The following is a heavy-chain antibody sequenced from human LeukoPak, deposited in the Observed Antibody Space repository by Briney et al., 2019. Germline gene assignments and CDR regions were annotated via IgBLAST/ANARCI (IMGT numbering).Heavy chain of an antibody. J-gene: IGHJ6*03. CDR1: GYTLTELS. CDR2: FDPEDGET. Sequence: ASVKVSCKVSGYTLTELSMHWVRQAPGKGLEWMGGFDPEDGETIYAQKFQGRVTMTEDTSTDTAYMELSSLRAEDTAVYYCARDSSVAAMVTYYYYYMDVWGKGTTVTVSS. CDR3: ARDSSVAAMVTYYYYYMDV. D-gene: IGHD5-18*01. V-gene: IGHV1-24*01.